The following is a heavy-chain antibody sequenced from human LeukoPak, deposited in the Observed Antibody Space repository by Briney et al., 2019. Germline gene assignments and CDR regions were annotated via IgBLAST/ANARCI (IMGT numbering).Heavy chain of an antibody. V-gene: IGHV3-23*01. D-gene: IGHD6-19*01. CDR2: ISGSGGST. Sequence: GGSLRVSCAASGFTFSSYAMSWVRQAPGKGMEWVSAISGSGGSTYYADSVKGRFTISRDNSKNTLYLQMNSLRAEDTAVYYCAKAEGVAGSYYFDYWGQGTLVTVSS. CDR1: GFTFSSYA. CDR3: AKAEGVAGSYYFDY. J-gene: IGHJ4*02.